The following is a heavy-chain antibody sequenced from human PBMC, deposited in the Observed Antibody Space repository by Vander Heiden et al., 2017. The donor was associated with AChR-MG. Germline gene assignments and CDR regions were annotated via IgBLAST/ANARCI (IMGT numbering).Heavy chain of an antibody. Sequence: QVQLVESGGGVVQPGRSLRLSCAASGLTFSSYGMHSVRQGPGKGLEWVAVVWFNGTNKDYADSVRGRFTMSRDNFKSTLYLQMDSLRVEDTAVYYCARGLKVKFSHYYYLDVWGTGTAVTVSS. CDR2: VWFNGTNK. D-gene: IGHD3-22*01. V-gene: IGHV3-33*01. CDR1: GLTFSSYG. CDR3: ARGLKVKFSHYYYLDV. J-gene: IGHJ6*03.